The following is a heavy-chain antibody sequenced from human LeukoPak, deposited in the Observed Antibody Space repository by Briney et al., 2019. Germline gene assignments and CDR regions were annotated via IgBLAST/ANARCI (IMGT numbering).Heavy chain of an antibody. D-gene: IGHD6-13*01. V-gene: IGHV3-30*03. Sequence: PGRSLRLSCAASGFTFSSDGMHWVRQAPGKGLEWVAVISYDGSNKYYADSVKGRFTISRDNAKNSLYLQMSSLRAEDTAVYYCARGLTAAGTSGFDYWGQGTLVTVSS. J-gene: IGHJ4*02. CDR3: ARGLTAAGTSGFDY. CDR2: ISYDGSNK. CDR1: GFTFSSDG.